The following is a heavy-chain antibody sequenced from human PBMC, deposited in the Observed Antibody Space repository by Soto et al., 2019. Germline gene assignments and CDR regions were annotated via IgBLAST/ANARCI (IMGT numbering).Heavy chain of an antibody. CDR2: ISGSGGST. D-gene: IGHD3-22*01. V-gene: IGHV3-23*01. Sequence: GGSLRLSCAASGFTFISSIMSWVRQAPWKGLEWVSAISGSGGSTYYADSVKGRFTISRDNSKNTLYLQMDSLRAEDTAVYYCAKDLRRVYYDPGPFEIWGQGTMVTVSS. J-gene: IGHJ3*02. CDR1: GFTFISSI. CDR3: AKDLRRVYYDPGPFEI.